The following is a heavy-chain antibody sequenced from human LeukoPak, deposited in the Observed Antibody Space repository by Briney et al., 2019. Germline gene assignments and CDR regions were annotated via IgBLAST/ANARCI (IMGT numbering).Heavy chain of an antibody. J-gene: IGHJ4*02. CDR1: GFTLSNAW. D-gene: IGHD3-16*02. Sequence: PGGSLSLSCAACGFTLSNAWVRWVRQAPGKGREWVGRIKSKTEGETTDYAAPVKGRYTISRDDSKNTLDLQLNSLKTEDTAVYYCTTGVRREGGSLRDYFDYWGQGTLVTVSS. CDR3: TTGVRREGGSLRDYFDY. V-gene: IGHV3-15*01. CDR2: IKSKTEGETT.